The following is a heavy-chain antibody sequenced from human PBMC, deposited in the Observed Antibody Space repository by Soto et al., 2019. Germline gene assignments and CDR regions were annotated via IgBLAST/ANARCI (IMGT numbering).Heavy chain of an antibody. CDR2: ISSSSSYI. CDR3: ARVNYGDQDNTETRDYYMDV. V-gene: IGHV3-21*01. D-gene: IGHD4-17*01. J-gene: IGHJ6*03. Sequence: EVQLVESGGGLVKPGGSLRLSCAASGFTFSSYSMNWVRQAPGKGLEWVSSISSSSSYIYYADSVKGRFTISRDNAKNSLYLQMNSLRAEDTAVYYCARVNYGDQDNTETRDYYMDVWGKGTTVTVSS. CDR1: GFTFSSYS.